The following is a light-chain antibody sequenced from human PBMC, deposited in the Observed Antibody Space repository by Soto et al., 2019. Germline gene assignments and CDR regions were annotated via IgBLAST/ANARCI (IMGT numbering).Light chain of an antibody. CDR3: QQYGSSPGFT. CDR1: HSVSSNY. CDR2: GAS. V-gene: IGKV3-20*01. Sequence: GEIAPLSCTASHSVSSNYLAWYQQKLGEAPRLLIYGASSRATGIPDRFSGSESGTDFTLTISRLEPEDFAVYYCQQYGSSPGFTFGPGTKVDIK. J-gene: IGKJ3*01.